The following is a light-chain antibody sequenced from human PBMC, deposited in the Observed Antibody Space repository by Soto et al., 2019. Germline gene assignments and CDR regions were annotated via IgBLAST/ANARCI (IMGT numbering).Light chain of an antibody. J-gene: IGLJ1*01. Sequence: QSALTQPASVSGSPGQSITISCTGTSSDVGSYNLVSWYQHHPGKAPKLMIFEVSKRPSGVSNRFSGSKSGNTASLTISGLKAEDQAEHYCCSYAGTYVFGTGTKVTVL. V-gene: IGLV2-23*02. CDR3: CSYAGTYV. CDR2: EVS. CDR1: SSDVGSYNL.